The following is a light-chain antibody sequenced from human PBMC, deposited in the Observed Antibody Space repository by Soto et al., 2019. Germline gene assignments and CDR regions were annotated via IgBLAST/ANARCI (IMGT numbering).Light chain of an antibody. CDR2: GAS. Sequence: EVVMTQSPATLSVSPGERATLSCRASQSVSSNLAWYQQKPGQAPRLLIYGASTRATGIPASFSGSGSGTEFTLTISSLQSEDFAVYYRQQYNNWPVTFGQGTKVDIK. J-gene: IGKJ1*01. CDR3: QQYNNWPVT. CDR1: QSVSSN. V-gene: IGKV3-15*01.